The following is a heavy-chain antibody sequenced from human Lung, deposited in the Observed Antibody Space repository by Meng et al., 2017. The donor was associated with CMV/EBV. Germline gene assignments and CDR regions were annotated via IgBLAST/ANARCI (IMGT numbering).Heavy chain of an antibody. J-gene: IGHJ3*02. V-gene: IGHV4-39*01. CDR3: ARQRPVLDAFDI. CDR1: GGSISSSSYY. CDR2: IYYSGST. Sequence: SETLSLXXTVSGGSISSSSYYGGWIRQPPGKGLEWIGSIYYSGSTYYNPSLKSRVTISVDTSKNQFSLKLSSVTAADTDVYYCARQRPVLDAFDIWGQGTLVTVSS. D-gene: IGHD3-3*01.